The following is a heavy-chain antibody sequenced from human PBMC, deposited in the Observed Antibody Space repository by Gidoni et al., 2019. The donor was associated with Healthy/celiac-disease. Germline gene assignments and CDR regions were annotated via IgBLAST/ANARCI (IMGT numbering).Heavy chain of an antibody. CDR3: AKGYSYGVDY. Sequence: QLQLPESGPGLVKPSETPSLICTVSGGSISSSSYYWGWIRQPPGKGLEWIGSIYYSGSTYYNPSLKSRVTISVDTSKNQFSLKLSSVTAADTAVYYCAKGYSYGVDYWGQGTLVTVSS. CDR2: IYYSGST. J-gene: IGHJ4*02. D-gene: IGHD5-18*01. V-gene: IGHV4-39*05. CDR1: GGSISSSSYY.